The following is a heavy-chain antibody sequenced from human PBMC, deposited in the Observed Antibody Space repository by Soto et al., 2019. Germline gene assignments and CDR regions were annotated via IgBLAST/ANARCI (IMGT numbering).Heavy chain of an antibody. J-gene: IGHJ4*02. D-gene: IGHD5-18*01. CDR3: ARDQWGYSYGKRNFHY. Sequence: GGSLRLSCAASGFTFGGYSMNWVRQAPGKGLEWVSYISSSSSTIYYADSVKGRFTISRDNAKNSLYLEMNSLRDEDTAVYYCARDQWGYSYGKRNFHYWGQGTLVTVSS. CDR1: GFTFGGYS. CDR2: ISSSSSTI. V-gene: IGHV3-48*02.